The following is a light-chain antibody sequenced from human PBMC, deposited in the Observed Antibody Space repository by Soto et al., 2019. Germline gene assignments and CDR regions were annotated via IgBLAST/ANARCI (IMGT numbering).Light chain of an antibody. Sequence: EIVMTQSPATLSVSPGERATLSCRASQSVSSNLVWYQQKPGQAPRLLIYGASTRATGIPARFSGSGSGTEFTLPISSLQSEDFAVYYCQQYNNWPPWTFGQGTKVEI. CDR2: GAS. V-gene: IGKV3-15*01. CDR1: QSVSSN. CDR3: QQYNNWPPWT. J-gene: IGKJ1*01.